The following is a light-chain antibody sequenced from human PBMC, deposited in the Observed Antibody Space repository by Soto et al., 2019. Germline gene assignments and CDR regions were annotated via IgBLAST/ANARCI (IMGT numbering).Light chain of an antibody. CDR3: QQLNSYPYT. CDR1: QGISSY. V-gene: IGKV1-9*01. CDR2: AAS. Sequence: IQLTQSPSSLSASVGDRVTITCRASQGISSYLAWYQQKPGKAPKLLIYAASTLQSGVPSRFSGSVSGTDSTLTITSLQPEDFATYYCQQLNSYPYTFGQATKLEIK. J-gene: IGKJ2*01.